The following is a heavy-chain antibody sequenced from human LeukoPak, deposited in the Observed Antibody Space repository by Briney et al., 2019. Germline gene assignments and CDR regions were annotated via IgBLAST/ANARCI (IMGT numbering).Heavy chain of an antibody. J-gene: IGHJ4*02. CDR1: GVSISSSCYY. CDR3: ARHLYYDSWSGYPPYYFDY. CDR2: IYYSGSS. Sequence: AESLSLTCTVSGVSISSSCYYWVWMAPPPGKGLVAIGNIYYSGSSYYYASHKSRVTISVDTSKNQYSLKLSSVTAADTAVYYCARHLYYDSWSGYPPYYFDYWGQGTLVTVSS. V-gene: IGHV4-39*01. D-gene: IGHD3-3*01.